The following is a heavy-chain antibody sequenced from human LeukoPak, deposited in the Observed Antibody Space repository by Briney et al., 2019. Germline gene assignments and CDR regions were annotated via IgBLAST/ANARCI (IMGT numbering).Heavy chain of an antibody. CDR3: AKDMRFDWTPYYFDY. D-gene: IGHD3-9*01. V-gene: IGHV3-23*01. J-gene: IGHJ4*02. CDR2: ISGSGGST. CDR1: GFTFSSYA. Sequence: GGSLRLSCAASGFTFSSYAMSWVRQAPGKGLEWVSAISGSGGSTYYADSVKGRFTIFRDNSKNTLYLQMNSLRAEDTAVYYCAKDMRFDWTPYYFDYWGQGTLVTVSS.